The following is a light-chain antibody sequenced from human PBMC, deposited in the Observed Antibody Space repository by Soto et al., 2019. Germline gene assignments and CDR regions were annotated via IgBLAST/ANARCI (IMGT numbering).Light chain of an antibody. CDR3: QQYNSYSET. V-gene: IGKV1-5*01. J-gene: IGKJ1*01. CDR1: QRISSW. Sequence: DIQMTQSPSTLSASVGDRVTITCRASQRISSWLAWYKQKPGKAPKLLIYDASSLESGVPSRFSGSGTGTKFTLTISSLQPDDFATYYCQQYNSYSETFGQGTKV. CDR2: DAS.